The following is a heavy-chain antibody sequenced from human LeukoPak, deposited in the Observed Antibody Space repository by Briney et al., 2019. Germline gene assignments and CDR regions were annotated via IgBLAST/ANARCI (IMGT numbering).Heavy chain of an antibody. CDR3: ARGLGPGGWLRLMYYYYYMDV. Sequence: VASVKVSCKASGYTFTSYDINWVRQATGQGLEWMGWMNPNSGNTGYAQKFQGRVTMTRNTSISTAYMELSSLRSEDTAVYYCARGLGPGGWLRLMYYYYYMDVWGKGTTVTVSS. V-gene: IGHV1-8*01. CDR1: GYTFTSYD. J-gene: IGHJ6*03. D-gene: IGHD5-12*01. CDR2: MNPNSGNT.